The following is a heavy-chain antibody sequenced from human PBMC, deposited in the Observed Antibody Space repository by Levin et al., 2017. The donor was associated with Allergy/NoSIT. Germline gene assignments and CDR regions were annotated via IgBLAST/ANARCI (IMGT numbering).Heavy chain of an antibody. V-gene: IGHV4-34*01. Sequence: SETLSLTCAVYGGSFSGYYWSWIRQPPGKGLEWIGEINHSGSTNYNPSLKSRVTISVDTSKNQFSLKLSSVTAADTAVYYCARGGRFGELLSTWGQGTLVTVSS. CDR2: INHSGST. J-gene: IGHJ5*02. D-gene: IGHD3-10*01. CDR1: GGSFSGYY. CDR3: ARGGRFGELLST.